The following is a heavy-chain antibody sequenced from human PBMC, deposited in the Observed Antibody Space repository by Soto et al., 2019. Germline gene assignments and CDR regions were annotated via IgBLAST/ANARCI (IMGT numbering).Heavy chain of an antibody. Sequence: QVPLVESGGGVVQPGRSLRLSCAASGFTFSSYGMHWVRQAPGKGLEWVAVISYDGSNKYYADSVKGRFTISRDNSKNTLYLQMNSLRAEDTAVYYCAKDRGSVGYSNLPARSRYGMDVWGQGTTVTVSS. CDR3: AKDRGSVGYSNLPARSRYGMDV. J-gene: IGHJ6*02. CDR2: ISYDGSNK. CDR1: GFTFSSYG. V-gene: IGHV3-30*18. D-gene: IGHD4-4*01.